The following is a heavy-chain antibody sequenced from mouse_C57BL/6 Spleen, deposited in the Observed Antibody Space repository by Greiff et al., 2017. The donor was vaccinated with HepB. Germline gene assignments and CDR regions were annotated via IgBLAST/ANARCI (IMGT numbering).Heavy chain of an antibody. Sequence: EVQRVESGGCLVQPGGSLKLSCAASGFTFSDYGMAWVRQAPRKGPEWVAFISNLAYSIYYADTVTGRFTISRENAKNTLYLEMSSLRSEDTAMYYCARHYSSGYGFAYWGQGTLVTVSA. V-gene: IGHV5-15*01. D-gene: IGHD3-2*02. CDR2: ISNLAYSI. J-gene: IGHJ3*01. CDR3: ARHYSSGYGFAY. CDR1: GFTFSDYG.